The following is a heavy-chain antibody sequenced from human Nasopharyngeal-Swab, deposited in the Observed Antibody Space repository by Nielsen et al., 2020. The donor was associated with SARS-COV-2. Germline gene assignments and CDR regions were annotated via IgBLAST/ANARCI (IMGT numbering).Heavy chain of an antibody. J-gene: IGHJ5*02. V-gene: IGHV1-8*01. CDR2: MSPNSGNT. CDR1: GYTFINHD. D-gene: IGHD3-10*01. Sequence: ASVKVSCKASGYTFINHDINWVRQSTGQGFEWMGWMSPNSGNTGYAQKFQGRVTMTRNTSTSTAYLELSSLRSEDTAVHYCARGGSSLGANLEDPWGQGTLVIVSS. CDR3: ARGGSSLGANLEDP.